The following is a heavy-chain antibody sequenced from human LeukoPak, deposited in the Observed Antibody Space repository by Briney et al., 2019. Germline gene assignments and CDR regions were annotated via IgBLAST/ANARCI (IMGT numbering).Heavy chain of an antibody. J-gene: IGHJ6*04. Sequence: PGGSLILSFAASGFTFSSYEMNWVRPAPGKGLEWVSSIISSGSTIYYADSVKGRFTISRDNAKNSLYLQMNSLRAEDTAVYYCAELGITMIGGVWGKGTTVTISS. CDR2: IISSGSTI. D-gene: IGHD3-10*02. CDR3: AELGITMIGGV. CDR1: GFTFSSYE. V-gene: IGHV3-48*03.